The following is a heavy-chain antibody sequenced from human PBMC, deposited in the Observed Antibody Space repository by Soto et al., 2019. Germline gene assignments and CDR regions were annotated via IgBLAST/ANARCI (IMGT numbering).Heavy chain of an antibody. Sequence: QVQLVQSGAEVKKPGASVKVSCKASGYTFTNFGISWVRQATGQGLEWMGWISPYSGNTNFAQKLQGRVTMTTDTSTSTAYLELRSLISDDTAVYYCAREHPSQYGMDVWGQGTTVTVSS. CDR3: AREHPSQYGMDV. J-gene: IGHJ6*02. CDR1: GYTFTNFG. CDR2: ISPYSGNT. V-gene: IGHV1-18*01.